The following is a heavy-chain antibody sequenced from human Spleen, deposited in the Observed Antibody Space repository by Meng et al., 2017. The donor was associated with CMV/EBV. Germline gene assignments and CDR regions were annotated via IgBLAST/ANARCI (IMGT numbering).Heavy chain of an antibody. CDR1: GFTVGSNY. D-gene: IGHD6-13*01. CDR3: AKDFGQQLELDY. J-gene: IGHJ4*02. V-gene: IGHV3-23*01. Sequence: GESLKISCVASGFTVGSNYLTWVRQAPGKGLEWVSAISGSGGSTYYADSVKGRFTISRDNSKNTLYLQMNSLRAEDTAVYYCAKDFGQQLELDYWGQGTLVTVSS. CDR2: ISGSGGST.